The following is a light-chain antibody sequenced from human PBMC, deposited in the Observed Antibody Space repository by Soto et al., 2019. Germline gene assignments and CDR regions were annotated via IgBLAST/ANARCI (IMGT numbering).Light chain of an antibody. CDR1: SSDVGSYNL. CDR2: ESS. V-gene: IGLV2-23*01. CDR3: CSYAGSSPCV. Sequence: QSVLTQPASVSGSPGQSITISCTGTSSDVGSYNLVSWYQQHPGKAPKLMIYESSKRPSGVSNRFSGSKSGNTASLTISGLQDEDEDDYYCCSYAGSSPCVFGGGTKLTVL. J-gene: IGLJ2*01.